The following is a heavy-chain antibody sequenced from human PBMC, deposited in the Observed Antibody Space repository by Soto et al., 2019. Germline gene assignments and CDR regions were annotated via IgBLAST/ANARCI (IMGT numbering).Heavy chain of an antibody. CDR1: GGSISSYY. J-gene: IGHJ4*02. D-gene: IGHD3-3*01. CDR3: ARGWDDFWSGYPDYFDY. Sequence: SETLSLTCTVSGGSISSYYWSWIRQPPGKGLEWIGYIYYSGSTNYNPSLKSRVTISVDTSKNQFSLKLSSVTAADTAVYYCARGWDDFWSGYPDYFDYWGQGTLVTVSS. CDR2: IYYSGST. V-gene: IGHV4-59*01.